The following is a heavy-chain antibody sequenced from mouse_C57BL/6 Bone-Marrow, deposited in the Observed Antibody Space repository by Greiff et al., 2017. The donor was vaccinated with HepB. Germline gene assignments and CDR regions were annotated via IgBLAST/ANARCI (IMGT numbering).Heavy chain of an antibody. V-gene: IGHV1-64*01. Sequence: QVQLQQPGAELVKPGASVKLSCKASGYTFTSYWMHWVKQRPGQGLEWIGMIHPNSGSTNYNEKFKSKATLTVDKSSSTAYMQLSSLTSEDSAVYYCAGGYRYYGYDGFAYWGQGTLVTVSA. J-gene: IGHJ3*01. CDR1: GYTFTSYW. CDR3: AGGYRYYGYDGFAY. CDR2: IHPNSGST. D-gene: IGHD2-2*01.